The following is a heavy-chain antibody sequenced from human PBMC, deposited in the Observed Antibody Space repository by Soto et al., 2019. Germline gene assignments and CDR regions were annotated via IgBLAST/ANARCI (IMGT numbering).Heavy chain of an antibody. CDR2: INPSGST. J-gene: IGHJ4*02. D-gene: IGHD3-9*01. CDR1: GASFSGYS. CDR3: ATGKIRYLTE. V-gene: IGHV4-34*01. Sequence: SETLSLTCAVYGASFSGYSWSWLRQPPARGLEWIGDINPSGSTKYKPSLESRVSISVDTSKNQFSLNLSSVTAADTAVYYCATGKIRYLTEWGQGTLVTVSS.